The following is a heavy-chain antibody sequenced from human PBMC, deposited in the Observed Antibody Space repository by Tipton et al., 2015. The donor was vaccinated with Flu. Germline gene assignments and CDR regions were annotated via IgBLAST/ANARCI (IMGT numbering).Heavy chain of an antibody. CDR2: IYYSGST. CDR1: GGSISSGDYY. V-gene: IGHV4-30-4*01. D-gene: IGHD2-15*01. CDR3: ARGGCSGGSCYFDY. J-gene: IGHJ4*02. Sequence: LRLSCTVSGGSISSGDYYWSWIRQPPGKGLEWIGYIYYSGSTYYNPSLKSRVTISVDTSKNQFSLKLSSVTAADTAVYYCARGGCSGGSCYFDYWGQGTLVTVSS.